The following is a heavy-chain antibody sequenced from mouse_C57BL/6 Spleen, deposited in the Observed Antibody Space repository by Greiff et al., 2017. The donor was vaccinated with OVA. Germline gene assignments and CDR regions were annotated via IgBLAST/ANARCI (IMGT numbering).Heavy chain of an antibody. CDR3: AYGSSLFAY. Sequence: QVQLQQPGAELVKPGASVKLSCKASGYTFTSYWMQWVKQRPGQGLEWIGEIDPSDSYTNYTQKFKGKATLTVDTSSSTAYMQLSSLTSEDSAVYYCAYGSSLFAYWGQGTLVTVSA. D-gene: IGHD1-1*01. V-gene: IGHV1-50*01. CDR1: GYTFTSYW. CDR2: IDPSDSYT. J-gene: IGHJ3*01.